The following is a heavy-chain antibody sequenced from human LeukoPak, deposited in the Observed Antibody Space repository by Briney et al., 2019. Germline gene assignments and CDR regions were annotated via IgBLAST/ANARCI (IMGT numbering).Heavy chain of an antibody. CDR1: GFTFSSYS. CDR3: AQSSGWYNY. J-gene: IGHJ4*02. Sequence: TGGPLRPSFAASGFTFSSYSMNGVRKAPGKGLEWVSSISSSSSYIYYADSVKGRFTISRDNAKNSLYLQMNSLRAEDTAVYYCAQSSGWYNYWGQGTLVTVSS. D-gene: IGHD6-19*01. CDR2: ISSSSSYI. V-gene: IGHV3-21*01.